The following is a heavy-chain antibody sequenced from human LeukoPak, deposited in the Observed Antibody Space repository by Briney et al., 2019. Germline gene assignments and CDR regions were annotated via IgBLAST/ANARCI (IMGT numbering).Heavy chain of an antibody. Sequence: PGGPLRLSCAASGFTFTSYWMHWVRQAPGKGLVWVSNINPAGSSTAYADFGKGRFTISRDNAKNTLYLQMNSLRAEDTAVYYCALFTPAVNNFDFWGQGTLVTVSS. J-gene: IGHJ4*02. V-gene: IGHV3-74*01. CDR2: INPAGSST. CDR1: GFTFTSYW. D-gene: IGHD4-17*01. CDR3: ALFTPAVNNFDF.